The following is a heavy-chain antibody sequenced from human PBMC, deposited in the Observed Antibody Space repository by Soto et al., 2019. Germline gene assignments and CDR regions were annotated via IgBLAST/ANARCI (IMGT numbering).Heavy chain of an antibody. CDR3: AKDPYYGSGSHPPDY. CDR2: ISGSGGST. V-gene: IGHV3-23*01. Sequence: PGGSLRLSCAASGFTFSTYAMSWVRQAPGKRLEWVSGISGSGGSTYYADSVKGRFTISRDNSKNTLYMQMNSLRAEDTAVYYSAKDPYYGSGSHPPDYWGQGTLVTVSS. J-gene: IGHJ4*02. CDR1: GFTFSTYA. D-gene: IGHD3-10*01.